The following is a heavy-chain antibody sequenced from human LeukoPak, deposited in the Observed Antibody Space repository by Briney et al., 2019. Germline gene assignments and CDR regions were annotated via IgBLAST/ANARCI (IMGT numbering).Heavy chain of an antibody. V-gene: IGHV1-8*03. Sequence: ASVKVSCRASGFAFNTYDINWVRQATGQGLEWMGWMNPNNGNSGYAQKFQGRVTFSSNTPINTAYMELSGLRSEDTAVYYCARVLGDYYGSGSYLMANWFDPWGQGTLVTVSS. CDR2: MNPNNGNS. CDR3: ARVLGDYYGSGSYLMANWFDP. CDR1: GFAFNTYD. J-gene: IGHJ5*02. D-gene: IGHD3-10*01.